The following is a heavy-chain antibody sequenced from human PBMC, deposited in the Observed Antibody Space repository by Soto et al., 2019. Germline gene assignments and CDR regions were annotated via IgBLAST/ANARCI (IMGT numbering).Heavy chain of an antibody. Sequence: QLQLQESGPGLVKPSETLSLTCTVSGGSISSSSYYWGWIRQPPGKGLEWIGSIYYSGSTYYNPSLKSRVTISVDTSKNQFSLKLSSVTAADTAVYYCASPGRIVVVPARKGGWSSSYYFDYWGQGTLVTVSS. CDR3: ASPGRIVVVPARKGGWSSSYYFDY. CDR1: GGSISSSSYY. J-gene: IGHJ4*02. V-gene: IGHV4-39*01. D-gene: IGHD2-2*01. CDR2: IYYSGST.